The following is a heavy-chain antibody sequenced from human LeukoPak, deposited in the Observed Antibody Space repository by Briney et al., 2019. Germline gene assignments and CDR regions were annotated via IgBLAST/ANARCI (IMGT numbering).Heavy chain of an antibody. D-gene: IGHD3-22*01. CDR2: VSYDGSIK. J-gene: IGHJ4*02. V-gene: IGHV3-30-3*01. CDR1: GFTFSRYP. CDR3: ARAGQAGDSSGYYLDY. Sequence: PGGSLRLSCAASGFTFSRYPMHWVRQAPGKGLEWVPVVSYDGSIKSYADSVKGRFTISRDNPRNTLYLQMNSLRAEDTAVYYCARAGQAGDSSGYYLDYWGQGTLVTVSS.